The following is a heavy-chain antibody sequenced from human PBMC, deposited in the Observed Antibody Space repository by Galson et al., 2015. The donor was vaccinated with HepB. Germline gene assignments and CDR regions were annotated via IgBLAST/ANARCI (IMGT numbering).Heavy chain of an antibody. CDR2: ISSSSSTI. J-gene: IGHJ4*02. D-gene: IGHD2-2*01. Sequence: SLRLSCAASGFTFSSYSMNWVRQAPGKGLEWVSYISSSSSTIYYADSVKGRFTISRDNAKNSLYLQMNSLRDEDTAVYYCARGDIVVVPAASPFDYWGQGALVTVSS. V-gene: IGHV3-48*02. CDR1: GFTFSSYS. CDR3: ARGDIVVVPAASPFDY.